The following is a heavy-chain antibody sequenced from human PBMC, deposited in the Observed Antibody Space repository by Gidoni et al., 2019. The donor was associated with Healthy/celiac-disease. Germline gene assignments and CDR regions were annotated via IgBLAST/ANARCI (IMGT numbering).Heavy chain of an antibody. D-gene: IGHD3-22*01. J-gene: IGHJ5*02. V-gene: IGHV4-39*01. CDR1: AGSLSSSSYY. CDR3: ARHPSYYYDSSGYLFDP. Sequence: QLQLQESGPGLVTPSETLSLTSTVSAGSLSSSSYYWGWSRQPPGKGVEWIGSIYYSGSTYYNPSLKSRVTISVDTSKNQFSLKLSSVTAADTAVYYCARHPSYYYDSSGYLFDPWGQGTLVTVSS. CDR2: IYYSGST.